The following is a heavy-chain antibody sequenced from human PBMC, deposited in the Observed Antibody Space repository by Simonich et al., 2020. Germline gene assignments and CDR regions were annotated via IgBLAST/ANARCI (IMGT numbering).Heavy chain of an antibody. J-gene: IGHJ3*02. CDR2: IKPNRGGT. V-gene: IGHV1-2*02. D-gene: IGHD2-21*01. CDR1: GYTFTGYY. Sequence: QVQLVQSGAEVKKPGASVKVSCKASGYTFTGYYMHWVRQAPGQGLEWMGWIKPNRGGTNYAQKVQGRVTMTRDTSISTAYMELSRLRSDDTAVYYCARNGLVGILKAFDIWGQGTMVTVSS. CDR3: ARNGLVGILKAFDI.